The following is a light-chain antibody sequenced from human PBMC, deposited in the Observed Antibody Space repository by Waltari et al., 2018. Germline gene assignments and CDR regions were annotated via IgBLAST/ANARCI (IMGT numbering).Light chain of an antibody. CDR3: QQYNSYPLT. V-gene: IGKV1-5*03. Sequence: DIQMTQSPSTLSASVGDRVTITCRPSQTISSWLAWYQQKPGKAPKLLIYEASNVESGVPSRFSGSGFGTEFTLTISSLQPDDFATYYCQQYNSYPLTFGGGTKVDI. CDR2: EAS. J-gene: IGKJ4*01. CDR1: QTISSW.